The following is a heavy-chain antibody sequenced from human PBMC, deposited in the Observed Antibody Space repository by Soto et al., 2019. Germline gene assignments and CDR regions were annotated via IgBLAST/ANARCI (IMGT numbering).Heavy chain of an antibody. CDR1: GFTFSSYA. J-gene: IGHJ5*02. CDR2: ISGSGGST. CDR3: AKSGYCSGGRCYLDWFDP. V-gene: IGHV3-23*01. D-gene: IGHD2-15*01. Sequence: PGGSLRLSCAASGFTFSSYAMSWVRQAPGKGLEWVSAISGSGGSTYYADSVKGRFTISRDNSKNTLYLQMNSLRAEDTAVYYCAKSGYCSGGRCYLDWFDPWGQGTLVTVSS.